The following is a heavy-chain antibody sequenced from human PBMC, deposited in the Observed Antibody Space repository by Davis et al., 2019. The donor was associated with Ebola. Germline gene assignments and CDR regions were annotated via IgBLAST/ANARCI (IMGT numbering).Heavy chain of an antibody. CDR2: IYYSGST. Sequence: SETLSLTCTVSGGSISSYYWSWIRQPPGKGLEWIGYIYYSGSTNYNPSLKSRVTISVDTSKNQFSLQLNSVTPEDTAVYYCARGTGTIDYYYYGMDVWGQGTTVTVSS. CDR3: ARGTGTIDYYYYGMDV. D-gene: IGHD1-7*01. J-gene: IGHJ6*02. V-gene: IGHV4-59*12. CDR1: GGSISSYY.